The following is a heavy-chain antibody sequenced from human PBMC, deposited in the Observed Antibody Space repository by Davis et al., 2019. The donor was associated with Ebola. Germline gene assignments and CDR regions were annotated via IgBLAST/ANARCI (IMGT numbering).Heavy chain of an antibody. CDR3: ARDLGSSWYFEYFQH. Sequence: GESLKISCAASGFTFSSYSMNWVRQAPGKGLEWVSYISSSSSTIYYADSVKGRFTISRDNAKNSLYLQMNSLRAEDTAVYYCARDLGSSWYFEYFQHWGQGTLVTVSS. V-gene: IGHV3-48*04. D-gene: IGHD6-13*01. CDR2: ISSSSSTI. J-gene: IGHJ1*01. CDR1: GFTFSSYS.